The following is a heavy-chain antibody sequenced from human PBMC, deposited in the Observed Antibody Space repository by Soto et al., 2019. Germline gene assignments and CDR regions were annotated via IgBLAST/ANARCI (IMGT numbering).Heavy chain of an antibody. Sequence: GGSLRLSCAASGFSFSSCAMSWVRHAPGKGLDWVSAISTNGGSTYYADSVKGRFTISRDNSKKTLYLQMNNLRAEDTAVYYCASGKVRSGYDSYYYYYYMAVWGKGTTVTVSS. J-gene: IGHJ6*03. CDR2: ISTNGGST. CDR1: GFSFSSCA. CDR3: ASGKVRSGYDSYYYYYYMAV. V-gene: IGHV3-23*01. D-gene: IGHD5-12*01.